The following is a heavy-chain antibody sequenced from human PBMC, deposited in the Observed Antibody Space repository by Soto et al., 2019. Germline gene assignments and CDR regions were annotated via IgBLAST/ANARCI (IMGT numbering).Heavy chain of an antibody. J-gene: IGHJ5*02. CDR1: GFTFSSYG. CDR2: ISYDGSNK. CDR3: AKGGYYDIFPKGGFDP. D-gene: IGHD3-9*01. V-gene: IGHV3-30*18. Sequence: QVQLVESGGGVVQPGRSLRLSCAASGFTFSSYGMHWVRQAPGKGLEWVAVISYDGSNKYYADSVKGRFTISRDNSKNTLYLQMNSLRAEDTAVYYCAKGGYYDIFPKGGFDPWGQGTLVTVSS.